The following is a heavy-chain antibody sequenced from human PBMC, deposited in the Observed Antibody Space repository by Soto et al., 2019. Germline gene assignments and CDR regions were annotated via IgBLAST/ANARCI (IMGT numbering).Heavy chain of an antibody. J-gene: IGHJ4*02. V-gene: IGHV3-23*01. D-gene: IGHD6-6*01. CDR2: VGGSGSST. Sequence: EVQLLESGGGLVQPGGSLRLSCAASGFTFSSYAMSWVRQAPGKGLEWVSAVGGSGSSTYYADSVKGRFTISRDNSKNTLSLEMNSLRAEDTAVYYCAHHQRTTARQLGYFDYWGQGTLVTVSS. CDR3: AHHQRTTARQLGYFDY. CDR1: GFTFSSYA.